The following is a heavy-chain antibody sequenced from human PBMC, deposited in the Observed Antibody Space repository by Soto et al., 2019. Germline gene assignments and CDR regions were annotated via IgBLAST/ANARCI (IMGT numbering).Heavy chain of an antibody. Sequence: GGSLRLSCAASGFTFSGSAMSWVRQAPGKGLEWVSAISGSGGTTYYANSVKGRFTISRDNSKNTLFLQMNSLRAADTAVYYCAKGTTMIMVAPLTYWGQGTLVTVSS. J-gene: IGHJ4*02. CDR1: GFTFSGSA. D-gene: IGHD3-22*01. CDR3: AKGTTMIMVAPLTY. V-gene: IGHV3-23*01. CDR2: ISGSGGTT.